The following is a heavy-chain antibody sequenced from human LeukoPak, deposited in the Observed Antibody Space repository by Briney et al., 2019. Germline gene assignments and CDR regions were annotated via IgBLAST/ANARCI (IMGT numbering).Heavy chain of an antibody. Sequence: PSQTLSLTCAVSGGSISSGGYSWSWIRQPPGKGLEWIGYIYYSGSTYYNPSLKSRVTISVDTSKNQFSLKLSSVTAADTAVYYCARAPRDYGDYDIYAFDIWGQGTMVTVSS. CDR2: IYYSGST. J-gene: IGHJ3*02. D-gene: IGHD4-17*01. V-gene: IGHV4-30-4*07. CDR1: GGSISSGGYS. CDR3: ARAPRDYGDYDIYAFDI.